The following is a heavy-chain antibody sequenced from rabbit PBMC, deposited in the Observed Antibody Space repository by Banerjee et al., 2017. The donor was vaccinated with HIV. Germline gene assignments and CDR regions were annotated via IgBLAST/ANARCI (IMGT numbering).Heavy chain of an antibody. V-gene: IGHV1S40*01. J-gene: IGHJ6*01. CDR2: IYAGSVGST. D-gene: IGHD4-1*01. Sequence: QSLEESGGDLVKPGASLTLTCTASGFSFSSSYYMCWVRQAPGKGLEWIACIYAGSVGSTYYASWAKGRFTISKTSSTTVTLQMTSLTAADTATYFCASKYVTTDMDLWGQGTLVTVS. CDR3: ASKYVTTDMDL. CDR1: GFSFSSSYY.